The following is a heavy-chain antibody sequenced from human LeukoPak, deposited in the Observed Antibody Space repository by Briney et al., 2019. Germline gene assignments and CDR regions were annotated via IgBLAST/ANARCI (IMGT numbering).Heavy chain of an antibody. D-gene: IGHD3-10*01. CDR3: ARGFGSGSLLPFDY. CDR1: GFTFISYW. J-gene: IGHJ4*02. CDR2: IESDGRTT. V-gene: IGHV3-74*01. Sequence: GGSLRLSCAASGFTFISYWMHWVRQEPGKGLAWVSRIESDGRTTSYADSVKGRFTISRDNAKNTLCLQMNSLRVEDTAVYYCARGFGSGSLLPFDYWGQGTLVTVSS.